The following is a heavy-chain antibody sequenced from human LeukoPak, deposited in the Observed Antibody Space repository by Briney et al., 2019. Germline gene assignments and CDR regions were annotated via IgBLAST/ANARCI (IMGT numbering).Heavy chain of an antibody. V-gene: IGHV5-51*01. CDR2: IYPGDSHT. CDR3: ARRGEYTSARSRYKCLQL. J-gene: IGHJ4*02. CDR1: VSSFANYW. D-gene: IGHD5/OR15-5a*01. Sequence: GSPRQFSAEASVSSFANYWIACGRQMPGQGVEWVGIIYPGDSHTTYGPSFHGLFIISADNSDSPAYLQWSSLKAWHTAVYLCARRGEYTSARSRYKCLQLWGEGPLVTVSS.